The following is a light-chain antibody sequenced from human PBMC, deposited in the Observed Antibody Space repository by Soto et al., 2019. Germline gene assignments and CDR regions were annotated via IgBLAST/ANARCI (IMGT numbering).Light chain of an antibody. J-gene: IGKJ1*01. Sequence: IQMTQSPSTLSASVGDIVTITCRARQSISSWLAWYQQKPGKAPKLLIYKASSLESGVPSRFNGSGSGTEFTLTICSLKPDDFATYYCQQYNSYSRTFGQGTKVEIK. CDR3: QQYNSYSRT. CDR2: KAS. CDR1: QSISSW. V-gene: IGKV1-5*03.